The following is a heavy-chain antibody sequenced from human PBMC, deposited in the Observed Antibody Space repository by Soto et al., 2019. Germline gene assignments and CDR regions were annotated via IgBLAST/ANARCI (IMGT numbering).Heavy chain of an antibody. D-gene: IGHD3-10*01. CDR1: GASISTRVYT. V-gene: IGHV4-30-2*06. CDR2: IYPSGAT. CDR3: ARAVFSSVVYIDF. Sequence: KASETLSLTCAISGASISTRVYTWTWIRQSPGKGLEWIGYIYPSGATNYKPSLKSRVTISLEPSRNRFSLTVNSATAADTAVYYCARAVFSSVVYIDFWGQGTTVTVSS. J-gene: IGHJ6*03.